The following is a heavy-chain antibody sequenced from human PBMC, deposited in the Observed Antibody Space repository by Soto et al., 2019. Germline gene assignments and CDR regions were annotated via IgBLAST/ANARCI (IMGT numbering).Heavy chain of an antibody. CDR1: GYTFTSYD. CDR3: ARVLSQIEHGSGIYHRYFDS. Sequence: GASVKVSCKASGYTFTSYDINWVRQATGQGLEWMGWMNPNSGNTGYAQKFQGRVTMTRNTSISTAYMELSSLRSEDTAVYYCARVLSQIEHGSGIYHRYFDSWGQGTLVTVSS. J-gene: IGHJ4*02. V-gene: IGHV1-8*01. D-gene: IGHD3-10*01. CDR2: MNPNSGNT.